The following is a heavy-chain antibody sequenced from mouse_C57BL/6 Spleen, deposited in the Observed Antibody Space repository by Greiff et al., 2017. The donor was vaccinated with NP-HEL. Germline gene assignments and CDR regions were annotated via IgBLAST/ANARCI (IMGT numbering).Heavy chain of an antibody. J-gene: IGHJ4*01. CDR3: ARAGGYAMDY. Sequence: QVQLQQPGAELVMPGASVKLSCKASGYTFTSYWMHWVKQRPGQGLEWIGEIDPSDSYTNYNQKFQGKSTLTVDKSSSTAYMLLSSLTTEDSAVYYCARAGGYAMDYWGQGTSVTVSS. CDR2: IDPSDSYT. CDR1: GYTFTSYW. V-gene: IGHV1-69*01.